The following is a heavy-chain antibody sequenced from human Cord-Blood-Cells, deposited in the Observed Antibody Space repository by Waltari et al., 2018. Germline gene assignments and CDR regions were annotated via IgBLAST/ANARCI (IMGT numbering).Heavy chain of an antibody. Sequence: VQLVESGGGLVKPGGSLRLSCAASGFTFSSYSMNWFRQAPGKGLEWVSSISSSSSYIYYADSVKGRFTISRDNAKNSLYLQMNSLRAEDTAVYYCARDLELGNWFDPWGQGTLVTVSS. D-gene: IGHD7-27*01. CDR3: ARDLELGNWFDP. V-gene: IGHV3-21*01. CDR1: GFTFSSYS. J-gene: IGHJ5*02. CDR2: ISSSSSYI.